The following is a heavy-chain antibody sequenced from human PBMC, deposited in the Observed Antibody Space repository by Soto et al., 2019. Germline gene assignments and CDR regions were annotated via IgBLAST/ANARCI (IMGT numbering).Heavy chain of an antibody. CDR1: GFTFSSYA. CDR3: ASGSGSYPKYNWFDP. J-gene: IGHJ5*02. CDR2: ISGSGGDT. V-gene: IGHV3-23*01. Sequence: EVQLLEAGGGSVQPGGSLRLSCAASGFTFSSYAMTWVRQAPGKGLEWVSAISGSGGDTYYADSVKGRFTISRDNSRTALYLQMNSLRAEDTAVYYCASGSGSYPKYNWFDPWGQGTLVTVSS. D-gene: IGHD3-10*01.